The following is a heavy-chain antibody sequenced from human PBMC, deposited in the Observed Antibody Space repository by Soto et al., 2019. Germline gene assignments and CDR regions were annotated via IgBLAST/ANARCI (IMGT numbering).Heavy chain of an antibody. CDR2: VYYSGTT. D-gene: IGHD4-17*01. V-gene: IGHV4-61*01. CDR3: ARTTAVPNSLRSRYFFDY. J-gene: IGHJ4*02. CDR1: GGSVSDKTYY. Sequence: SETLSLTCSVSGGSVSDKTYYWSWIRQPPGKRLEWIGYVYYSGTTNYNPSLKSRVTISVDLSKNQFSLRLSSVTTADTALYYCARTTAVPNSLRSRYFFDYWGQGTLVT.